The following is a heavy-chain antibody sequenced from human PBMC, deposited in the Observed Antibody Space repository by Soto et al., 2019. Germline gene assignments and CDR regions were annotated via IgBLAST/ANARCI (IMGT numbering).Heavy chain of an antibody. J-gene: IGHJ2*01. Sequence: QLLESGGGLVQFGGSLRLSCAASGFTFSNYGMSWVRQVPGKGLEWVSSISNSGSLTYYADSVKGRCTISRDNSKNTLYLQMNSLRAEDTALYYCATILVTGHWYFQVWGRGTLVTVSS. CDR1: GFTFSNYG. CDR2: ISNSGSLT. D-gene: IGHD2-21*02. CDR3: ATILVTGHWYFQV. V-gene: IGHV3-23*01.